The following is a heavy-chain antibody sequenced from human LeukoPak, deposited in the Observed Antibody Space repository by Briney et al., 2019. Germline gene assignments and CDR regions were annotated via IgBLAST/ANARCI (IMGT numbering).Heavy chain of an antibody. CDR1: DDSISDYY. J-gene: IGHJ4*02. CDR3: TRGAGWLIDY. D-gene: IGHD5-24*01. V-gene: IGHV4-59*01. CDR2: FHNSGTS. Sequence: SETLSLTCTLSDDSISDYYRGWIRQPPGKGLEWIGYFHNSGTSTYNPSLKSRVTISADTSKNQFSLKLNSLTTVDTAVYYCTRGAGWLIDYWGQGILVTVSS.